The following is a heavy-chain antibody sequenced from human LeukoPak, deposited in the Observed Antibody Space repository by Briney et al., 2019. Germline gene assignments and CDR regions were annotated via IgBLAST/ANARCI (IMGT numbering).Heavy chain of an antibody. Sequence: GESLRLSCAASGFTFSSYRMHWVRQAPGKGLEWVSYISSASNTIYYADSVKGRFTISRDNAKNSLYLQMNSLRAEDTAMYYCARDGWVGNYNWFDAWGQGSLVTVSA. CDR2: ISSASNTI. CDR1: GFTFSSYR. CDR3: ARDGWVGNYNWFDA. D-gene: IGHD3-10*01. V-gene: IGHV3-48*04. J-gene: IGHJ5*02.